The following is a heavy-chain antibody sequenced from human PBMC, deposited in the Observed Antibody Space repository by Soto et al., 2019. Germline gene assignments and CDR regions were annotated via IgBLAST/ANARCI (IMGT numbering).Heavy chain of an antibody. D-gene: IGHD6-13*01. CDR3: ARPGGSGWFYFDS. V-gene: IGHV4-39*02. Sequence: SETLSLTSIVSGESSIGTIYYWGWIRKPPGKGLEWIGSIYYSGSTYYNPSLKSRVTISVDTSKNHFSLKLTPVTAADTAVYYCARPGGSGWFYFDSWGQGSQVTVS. J-gene: IGHJ4*02. CDR2: IYYSGST. CDR1: GESSIGTIYY.